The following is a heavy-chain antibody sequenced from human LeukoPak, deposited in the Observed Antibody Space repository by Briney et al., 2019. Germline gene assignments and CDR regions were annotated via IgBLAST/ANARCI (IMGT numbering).Heavy chain of an antibody. CDR3: ARAVLVRSPFDN. V-gene: IGHV1-46*01. J-gene: IGHJ4*02. D-gene: IGHD3-3*01. Sequence: ASVKVSCKTSGYTFTSYCMHWVRQAPGQGLESMGIINPSGNSTSYAQKFQGRVTMTTDTSTSTVYMELRSLRSEDTAVYYCARAVLVRSPFDNWGQGTPVTVSS. CDR2: INPSGNST. CDR1: GYTFTSYC.